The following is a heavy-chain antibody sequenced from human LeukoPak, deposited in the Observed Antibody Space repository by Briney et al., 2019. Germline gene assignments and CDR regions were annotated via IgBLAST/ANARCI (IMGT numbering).Heavy chain of an antibody. CDR1: GFTFSSSA. Sequence: GRSLRLSCAASGFTFSSSAMSSVRQAPGKGLEWVSSITGSGRGDSTNYADSVKGRFTISRDNSKSTLYLQMNSLRAEDTAIYYCAKSGSGYYIWGQGTLVTVSS. J-gene: IGHJ4*02. V-gene: IGHV3-23*01. CDR2: ITGSGRGDST. D-gene: IGHD3-3*01. CDR3: AKSGSGYYI.